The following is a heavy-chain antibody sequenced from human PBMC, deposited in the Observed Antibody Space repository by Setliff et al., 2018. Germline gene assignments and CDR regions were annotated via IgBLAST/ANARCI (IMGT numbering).Heavy chain of an antibody. V-gene: IGHV4-59*11. Sequence: SETLSLTCTVSGGSIGPHYWSWIRQPPGKGLEWIGFIFYSGDTNSNPSLKSRLTMSVDTSKNQFSLKLNSVTAADTATYYCARDRSYYASGSFTKWFDYWGQGALVTVSS. CDR3: ARDRSYYASGSFTKWFDY. CDR1: GGSIGPHY. J-gene: IGHJ4*02. CDR2: IFYSGDT. D-gene: IGHD3-10*01.